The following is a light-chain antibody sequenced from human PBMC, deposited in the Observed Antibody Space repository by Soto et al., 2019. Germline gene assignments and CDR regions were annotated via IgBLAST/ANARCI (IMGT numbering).Light chain of an antibody. CDR2: AAS. J-gene: IGKJ3*01. CDR1: QGISSY. V-gene: IGKV1-9*01. CDR3: QQLNSYPRN. Sequence: DIQLTQSPSFLSASVGDRVTITCRASQGISSYLAWYQQKPGKAPKLLIYAASTLQSGVPSRFSGSGSGTEFTLTISSLQPEDFETYYCQQLNSYPRNFGPGTKVDI.